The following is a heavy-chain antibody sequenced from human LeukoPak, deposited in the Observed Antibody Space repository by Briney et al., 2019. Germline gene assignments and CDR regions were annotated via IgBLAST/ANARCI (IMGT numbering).Heavy chain of an antibody. V-gene: IGHV3-66*01. Sequence: GGSLRLSCAASGFTVSSNYMTWVRQAPGKGLEWVSVIYSGGSTYYADSVRGRFTISRDDSKNTLYLQMNSLRAEDTAMYYCAKGRDVLLWFGELTYWGQGTLVTVSS. CDR1: GFTVSSNY. J-gene: IGHJ4*02. CDR2: IYSGGST. CDR3: AKGRDVLLWFGELTY. D-gene: IGHD3-10*01.